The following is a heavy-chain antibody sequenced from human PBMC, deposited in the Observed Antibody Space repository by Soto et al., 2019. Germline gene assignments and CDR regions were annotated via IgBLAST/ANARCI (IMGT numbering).Heavy chain of an antibody. CDR1: GFSLTTSGIC. V-gene: IGHV2-70*11. Sequence: SGPTLVNPTQTLTLTCTFSGFSLTTSGICVSWIRQPPGKALEWLARIDWDDDKYYSTSLKTRLTISKDNSKNQVVLTMTNMDPVDTATYYCARMGYSSGWGSFDYWGQGTLVTVSS. D-gene: IGHD6-19*01. CDR2: IDWDDDK. CDR3: ARMGYSSGWGSFDY. J-gene: IGHJ4*02.